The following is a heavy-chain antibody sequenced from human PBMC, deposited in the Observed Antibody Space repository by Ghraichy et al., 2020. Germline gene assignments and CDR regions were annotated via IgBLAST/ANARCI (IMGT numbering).Heavy chain of an antibody. V-gene: IGHV4-59*01. CDR2: IYYSGST. CDR3: ARLGRGYSYGYRRPNWFDP. Sequence: SETLSLTCTVSGGSISSYYWSWIRQPPGKGLEWIGYIYYSGSTNYNPSLKSRVTISVDTSKNQFSLKLSSVTAADTAVYYCARLGRGYSYGYRRPNWFDPWGQGTLVTVSS. D-gene: IGHD5-18*01. J-gene: IGHJ5*02. CDR1: GGSISSYY.